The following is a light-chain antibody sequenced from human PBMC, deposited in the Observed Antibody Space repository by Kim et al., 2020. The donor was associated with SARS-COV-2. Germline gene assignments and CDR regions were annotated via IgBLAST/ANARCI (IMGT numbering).Light chain of an antibody. Sequence: DVVMTQSPLSVSVSLGQPASISCRSSQSLVHRDGNIYLSWFQQTPGQSPRRLIYKISKRDSGVPDRFSGSGSGTDFTLKISRVEAEDVGLYYCMEGTHWTFGQGTKVDIK. J-gene: IGKJ1*01. CDR3: MEGTHWT. CDR1: QSLVHRDGNIY. V-gene: IGKV2-30*02. CDR2: KIS.